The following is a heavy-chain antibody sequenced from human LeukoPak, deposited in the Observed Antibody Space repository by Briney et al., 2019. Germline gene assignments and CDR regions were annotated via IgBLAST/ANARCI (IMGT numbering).Heavy chain of an antibody. CDR3: ARVIAVAGIHYYGMDV. J-gene: IGHJ6*02. V-gene: IGHV4-61*10. Sequence: SQTLSLTCTVSGGSISSGSYYWSWIRQPAGKGLEWIGYIYYSGSTNYNPSLKSRVTISVDTSKNQFSLKLSSVTAADTAVYYCARVIAVAGIHYYGMDVWGQGTTVTVSS. D-gene: IGHD6-19*01. CDR2: IYYSGST. CDR1: GGSISSGSYY.